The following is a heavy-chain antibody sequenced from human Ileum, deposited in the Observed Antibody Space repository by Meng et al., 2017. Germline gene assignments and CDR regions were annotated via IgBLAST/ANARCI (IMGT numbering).Heavy chain of an antibody. J-gene: IGHJ4*02. CDR3: ARVVLRGDTRDSCGLDH. V-gene: IGHV4-34*01. D-gene: IGHD3-22*01. CDR1: GGSVTYYY. Sequence: WGAGVLKPSATLSLPWAVYGGSVTYYYMSWIRQTPGKGLEWIGEINHGGNTNYNPSLKSRVTISVDTSRDQFSLKLTSVTAADTAVYYCARVVLRGDTRDSCGLDHWGQGTLVTVSS. CDR2: INHGGNT.